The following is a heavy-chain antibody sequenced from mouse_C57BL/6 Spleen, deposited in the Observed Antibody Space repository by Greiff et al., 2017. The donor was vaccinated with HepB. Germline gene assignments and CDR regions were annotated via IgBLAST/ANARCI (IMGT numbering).Heavy chain of an antibody. J-gene: IGHJ4*01. CDR1: GYTFTSYW. D-gene: IGHD6-1*01. CDR3: ASLSMDY. Sequence: QVQLQQPGAELVMPGASMKLSCKASGYTFTSYWMHWVKQRPGQGLEWIGEIDPSDSYTNYNQKFKGKSTLTVDKSSSTAYMQLSSLTSEDSAVYYCASLSMDYWGQGTSVTVSS. V-gene: IGHV1-69*01. CDR2: IDPSDSYT.